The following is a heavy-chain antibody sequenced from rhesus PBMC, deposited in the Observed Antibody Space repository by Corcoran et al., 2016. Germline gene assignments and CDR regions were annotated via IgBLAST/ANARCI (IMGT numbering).Heavy chain of an antibody. J-gene: IGHJ5-1*01. CDR2: IDGNIAGT. CDR1: GGPTSGSY. V-gene: IGHV4-81*01. Sequence: QVQLQESGPGLVKPSGPLSLPCALSGGPTSGSYWRWIRQSPGKGLEWIANIDGNIAGTNYNPSLKSRVTISKDTSKNQFSLKLSSVTAADTALYYCARGINRFDVWGPGVLVTVSS. CDR3: ARGINRFDV. D-gene: IGHD1-1-1*01.